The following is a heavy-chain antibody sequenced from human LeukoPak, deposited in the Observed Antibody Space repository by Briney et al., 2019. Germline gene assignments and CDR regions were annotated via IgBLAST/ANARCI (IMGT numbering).Heavy chain of an antibody. Sequence: SETLSLTCTVSGGSISSGVYYWSWIRQHPGKGLEWIGYIYYSGSTYYNPSLKSRVTISVDTSKNQFSLKLSSVTAADTAVYYCASCSGGSCYPLYWGQGTLVTVSS. CDR2: IYYSGST. D-gene: IGHD2-15*01. J-gene: IGHJ4*02. CDR1: GGSISSGVYY. V-gene: IGHV4-31*03. CDR3: ASCSGGSCYPLY.